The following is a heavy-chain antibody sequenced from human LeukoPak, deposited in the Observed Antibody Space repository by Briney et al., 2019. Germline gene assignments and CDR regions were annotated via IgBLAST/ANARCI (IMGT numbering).Heavy chain of an antibody. Sequence: ASVKVSCKASGYTFASYDINWLRQATGQGLEWMGWMNPTSTNTGYAQKFQGRVTMTRNTSISTAYMEVSNLTSEDTAVYYCARGQKSWGYWLDPWGQGTLVVVSS. CDR1: GYTFASYD. CDR3: ARGQKSWGYWLDP. D-gene: IGHD7-27*01. V-gene: IGHV1-8*01. CDR2: MNPTSTNT. J-gene: IGHJ5*02.